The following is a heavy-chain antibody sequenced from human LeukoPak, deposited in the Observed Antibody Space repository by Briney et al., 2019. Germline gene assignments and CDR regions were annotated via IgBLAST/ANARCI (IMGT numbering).Heavy chain of an antibody. J-gene: IGHJ5*02. V-gene: IGHV1-18*04. D-gene: IGHD1-1*01. Sequence: GASVKVSCKASGHTFTGYYMHWVRQAPGQGLEWMGWISPYNGNTNYAQSLQGRVTMTTDTSTNTAYMELSSLRSDDTAVYYCARGRPESPFDPWGQGTLVTVSS. CDR2: ISPYNGNT. CDR1: GHTFTGYY. CDR3: ARGRPESPFDP.